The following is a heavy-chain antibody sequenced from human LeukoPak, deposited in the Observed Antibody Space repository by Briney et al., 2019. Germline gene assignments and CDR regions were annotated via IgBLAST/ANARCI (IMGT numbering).Heavy chain of an antibody. CDR3: AKPRSSSWYYFDY. D-gene: IGHD6-13*01. CDR2: ISGSGGST. J-gene: IGHJ4*02. V-gene: IGHV3-23*01. Sequence: GGSLRLSCAASGFTFSSYAMSWVRQAPRKGLEWVSAISGSGGSTYYADSVKGRFTISRDNSKNTLYLQMNSLRAEDTAVYYCAKPRSSSWYYFDYWGQGTLVTVSS. CDR1: GFTFSSYA.